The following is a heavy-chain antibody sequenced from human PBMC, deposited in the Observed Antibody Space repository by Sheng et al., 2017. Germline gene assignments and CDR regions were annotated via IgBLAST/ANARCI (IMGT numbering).Heavy chain of an antibody. CDR1: GGTFSSYA. D-gene: IGHD2-15*01. Sequence: QVQLVQSGAEVKKPGSSVKVSCKASGGTFSSYAISWVRQAPGQGLEWMGGIIPIFGTANYAQKFQGRVTITADESTSTAYMELSSLRSEDTAVYYCARDRGYCSGGSCYGAFDIWGQGTMVTVSS. CDR3: ARDRGYCSGGSCYGAFDI. J-gene: IGHJ3*02. CDR2: IIPIFGTA. V-gene: IGHV1-69*13.